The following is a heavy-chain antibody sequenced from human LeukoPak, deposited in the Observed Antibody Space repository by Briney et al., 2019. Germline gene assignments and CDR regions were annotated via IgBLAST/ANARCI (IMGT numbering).Heavy chain of an antibody. V-gene: IGHV3-48*03. CDR3: ATSYSG. J-gene: IGHJ4*02. D-gene: IGHD6-13*01. Sequence: GGSLRLSCTAPGFTFTSYDMNWVGQAPGKGLEWVSYISISGSTIYYADSVRGRFTISRDNAKNSLYLQMNRLRAEDTAVYYCATSYSGWGQGTLVTVSS. CDR2: ISISGSTI. CDR1: GFTFTSYD.